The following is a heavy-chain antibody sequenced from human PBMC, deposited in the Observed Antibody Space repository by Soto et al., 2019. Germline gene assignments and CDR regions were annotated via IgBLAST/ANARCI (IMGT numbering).Heavy chain of an antibody. J-gene: IGHJ6*02. CDR3: AKAMGGYYYDSSGYSSYYGMDV. CDR2: ISSSGSTI. CDR1: GFTFSDYY. Sequence: GGSLRLSCAASGFTFSDYYMSWIRQAPGKGLEWVSYISSSGSTIYYADSVKGRFTISRDNSKNTLYLQMNSLRAEDTAVYYCAKAMGGYYYDSSGYSSYYGMDVWGQGTTVTVSS. D-gene: IGHD3-22*01. V-gene: IGHV3-11*04.